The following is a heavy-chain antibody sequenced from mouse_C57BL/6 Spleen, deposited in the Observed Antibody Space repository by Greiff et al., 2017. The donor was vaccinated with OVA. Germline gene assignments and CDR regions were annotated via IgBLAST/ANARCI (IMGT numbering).Heavy chain of an antibody. CDR1: GYAFSSYW. Sequence: QVHVKQSGAELVKPGASVKISCKASGYAFSSYWMNWVKQRPGQGLEWIGQIYPGDGDTNYNGKFKGKATLTADKSSSTAYMQLSSLTSEDSAVYFCARWLLHAMDYWGQGTSVTVSS. CDR3: ARWLLHAMDY. J-gene: IGHJ4*01. V-gene: IGHV1-80*01. CDR2: IYPGDGDT. D-gene: IGHD2-3*01.